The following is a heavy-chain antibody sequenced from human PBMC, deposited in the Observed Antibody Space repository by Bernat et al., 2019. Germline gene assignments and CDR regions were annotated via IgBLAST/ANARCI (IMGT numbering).Heavy chain of an antibody. J-gene: IGHJ5*02. V-gene: IGHV3-53*02. D-gene: IGHD3-3*01. CDR2: IYSGGST. CDR3: AKDGYYDFWSGYFGGWFDP. Sequence: EVQLVETGGGLIQPGGSLRLSCAASGFTVSSNYMSWVRQAPGKGLEWVSVIYSGGSTYYADSVKGRFTISRDNSKNTLYLQMNSLRAEDTAVYYCAKDGYYDFWSGYFGGWFDPWGQGTLVTVSS. CDR1: GFTVSSNY.